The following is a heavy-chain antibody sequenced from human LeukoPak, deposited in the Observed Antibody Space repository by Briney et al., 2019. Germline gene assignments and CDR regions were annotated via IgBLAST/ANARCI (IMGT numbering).Heavy chain of an antibody. J-gene: IGHJ4*02. V-gene: IGHV3-30-3*01. CDR2: ISYDGSNK. CDR3: ARVGQGGELAAAGHFDY. CDR1: GFTFSSYA. Sequence: GGSLRLSCAASGFTFSSYAMRWVRQAPGKGLEWVAVISYDGSNKYYADSVKGRFTISRDNSKNTLYLQMNSLRAEDTAVYYCARVGQGGELAAAGHFDYWGQGTLVTVSS. D-gene: IGHD6-13*01.